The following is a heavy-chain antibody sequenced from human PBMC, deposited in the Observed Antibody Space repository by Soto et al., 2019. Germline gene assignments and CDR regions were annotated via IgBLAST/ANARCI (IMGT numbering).Heavy chain of an antibody. CDR2: IYYSGST. D-gene: IGHD6-19*01. V-gene: IGHV4-59*01. Sequence: ASETLSLTCTVSGGSISSYYWSWIRQPPGKGLEWIGYIYYSGSTNYNPSLKSRVTISVDTSKNQFSLKLSSVTAADTAVYYCARSWGYSSGWYVFDYWGQGTLVTVSS. J-gene: IGHJ4*02. CDR3: ARSWGYSSGWYVFDY. CDR1: GGSISSYY.